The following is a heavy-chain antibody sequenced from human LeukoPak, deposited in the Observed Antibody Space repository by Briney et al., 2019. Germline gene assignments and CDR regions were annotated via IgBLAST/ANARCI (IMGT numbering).Heavy chain of an antibody. Sequence: GGSLRLSCAASGFTVSSNYMSWVRQAPGKGLEWVSVIYSGGSTYYADSVKGRFTISRHNSKNTLYLQVNSLRAEDTAVYYCARLFEYYGGNADAFDIWGQGTMVTVSS. CDR1: GFTVSSNY. V-gene: IGHV3-53*04. CDR3: ARLFEYYGGNADAFDI. J-gene: IGHJ3*02. CDR2: IYSGGST. D-gene: IGHD4-23*01.